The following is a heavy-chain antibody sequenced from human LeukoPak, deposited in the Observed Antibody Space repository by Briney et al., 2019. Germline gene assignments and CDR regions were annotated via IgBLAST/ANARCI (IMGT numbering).Heavy chain of an antibody. CDR1: GGSISGYY. CDR2: IYSSGSN. V-gene: IGHV4-59*08. CDR3: ARQRVAAAGTLDY. Sequence: SETLSLTCTVSGGSISGYYWSWIRQPPGKGLEWIGYIYSSGSNNYNPSLKSRVTISVDTSKNQFSLKLSSLTAADTAVYYCARQRVAAAGTLDYWGQGTLVTVSS. D-gene: IGHD6-13*01. J-gene: IGHJ4*02.